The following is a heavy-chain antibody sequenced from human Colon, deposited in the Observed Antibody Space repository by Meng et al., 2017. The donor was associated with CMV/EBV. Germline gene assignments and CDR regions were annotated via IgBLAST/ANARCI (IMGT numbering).Heavy chain of an antibody. J-gene: IGHJ4*02. Sequence: QAQLVQSGDEVKKPGASVKVSCKISGYTFSNYGITWVRQAPGQGLEWMGWISAYNGDTNYEQKFQGRVTMTTDRSTSTAYMELRSLRSDDTAVYYCARGMGGLGYYFDSWGQGTLVTVSS. CDR1: GYTFSNYG. CDR3: ARGMGGLGYYFDS. V-gene: IGHV1-18*01. CDR2: ISAYNGDT. D-gene: IGHD3-16*01.